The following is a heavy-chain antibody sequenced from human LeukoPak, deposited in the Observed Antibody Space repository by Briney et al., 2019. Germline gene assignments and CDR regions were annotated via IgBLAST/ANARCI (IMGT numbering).Heavy chain of an antibody. D-gene: IGHD4-11*01. CDR1: GFTFSSFW. V-gene: IGHV3-7*01. CDR3: ARDNSNDFYYYYYMDV. Sequence: PGGSLRLSCAASGFTFSSFWMSWVRQAPGKGLEWVANIKQDGSEKYYVDSVKGRFTISRDNAKNSLYLQMNSLRAEDTAVYYCARDNSNDFYYYYYMDVWGKGTTVTVSS. CDR2: IKQDGSEK. J-gene: IGHJ6*03.